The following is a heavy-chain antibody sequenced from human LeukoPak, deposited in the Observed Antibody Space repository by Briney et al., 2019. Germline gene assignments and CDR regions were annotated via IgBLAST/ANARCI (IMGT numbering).Heavy chain of an antibody. V-gene: IGHV3-7*01. J-gene: IGHJ3*01. D-gene: IGHD2-8*01. CDR2: LNQDGSVQ. Sequence: PGGSLRLSCVGSGFTFSHYFMTWYRQAPGKGLEWVANLNQDGSVQLYGDSVRGRFTISRDNAKNLVYIQMNSLRVEDTAMYYCARDHNVADVWGQGTMVTVSS. CDR3: ARDHNVADV. CDR1: GFTFSHYF.